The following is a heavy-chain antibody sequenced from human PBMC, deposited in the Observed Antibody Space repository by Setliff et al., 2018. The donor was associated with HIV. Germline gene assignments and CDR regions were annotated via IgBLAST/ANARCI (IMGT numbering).Heavy chain of an antibody. Sequence: PGGSLRLSCAASGFTFSDYYMSWIRQAPGKGLQWVSYISSSSSSYTNYADSVKGRFTISRDNSKNTLYLQMNSLRAEDTAVYYCAKHSYDSSGYYYGDGYHFDYWGQGTLVTVS. CDR1: GFTFSDYY. D-gene: IGHD3-22*01. V-gene: IGHV3-11*03. CDR3: AKHSYDSSGYYYGDGYHFDY. CDR2: ISSSSSSYT. J-gene: IGHJ4*02.